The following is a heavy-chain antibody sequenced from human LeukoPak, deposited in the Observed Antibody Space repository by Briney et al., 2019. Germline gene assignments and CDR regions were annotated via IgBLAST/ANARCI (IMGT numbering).Heavy chain of an antibody. Sequence: GGSLRLSCAASGFTFSSYSMNWVRQAPGKGLEWVSALSGSGVNTYYEDSVKGRFTISRDNSKNTLYLQMNSLRVEDTAVYYCAKGSSYYYYYGMDVWGQGTTVTVSS. CDR2: LSGSGVNT. V-gene: IGHV3-23*01. CDR1: GFTFSSYS. J-gene: IGHJ6*02. CDR3: AKGSSYYYYYGMDV.